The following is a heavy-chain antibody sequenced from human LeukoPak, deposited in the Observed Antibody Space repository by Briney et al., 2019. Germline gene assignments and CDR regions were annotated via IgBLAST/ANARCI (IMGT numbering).Heavy chain of an antibody. D-gene: IGHD3-3*01. Sequence: PSETLSLTCTVSGGSISSGSYYWSWIRQPAGKGLEWIGRIYTSGSTNYNPSLKSRVTISVDTSKNQFSLKLNSVTAADTAVYYCARYYDFLSYMDVWGKGTTVTVSS. CDR1: GGSISSGSYY. CDR2: IYTSGST. J-gene: IGHJ6*03. CDR3: ARYYDFLSYMDV. V-gene: IGHV4-61*02.